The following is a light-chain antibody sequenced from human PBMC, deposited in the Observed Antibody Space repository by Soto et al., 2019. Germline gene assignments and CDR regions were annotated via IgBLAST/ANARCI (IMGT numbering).Light chain of an antibody. Sequence: DIVMTQSPDSLAVSLGERAVINCKTSQSLLYSSKNKNYLAWYQQKPGQPPKLLIYWASTRESGVPDRFSGRGSGTDFPLTISSLQAEDVAVYYCQQYYTTPLLTFGGGTKVEIK. J-gene: IGKJ4*01. CDR3: QQYYTTPLLT. CDR1: QSLLYSSKNKNY. CDR2: WAS. V-gene: IGKV4-1*01.